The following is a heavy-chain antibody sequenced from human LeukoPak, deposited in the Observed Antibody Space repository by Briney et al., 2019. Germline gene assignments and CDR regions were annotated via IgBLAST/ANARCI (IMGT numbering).Heavy chain of an antibody. V-gene: IGHV1-8*02. J-gene: IGHJ5*02. CDR1: GYTFSGYG. CDR2: MNPNSGNT. CDR3: ATGVADDFWSGYYTIDP. D-gene: IGHD3-3*01. Sequence: APVKVSCKASGYTFSGYGISWVRQAPGQGLEWMGWMNPNSGNTGYAQKFQGRVTMTRSTSISTAYMELSSLRSEDTAMYYCATGVADDFWSGYYTIDPWGQGTLVTVSS.